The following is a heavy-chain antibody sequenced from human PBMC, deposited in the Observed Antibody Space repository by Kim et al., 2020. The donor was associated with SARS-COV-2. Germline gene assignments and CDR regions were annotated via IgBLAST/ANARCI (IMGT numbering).Heavy chain of an antibody. CDR1: GGSISSYY. CDR3: ASGGEAAADHFDY. D-gene: IGHD6-13*01. J-gene: IGHJ4*02. V-gene: IGHV4-59*01. Sequence: SETLSLTCTVSGGSISSYYWSWIRQPPGKGLEWIGYIYYSGSTNYNPSLKSRVTISVDTSKNQFSLKLSSVTAADTAVYYCASGGEAAADHFDYWGQGTLVTVSS. CDR2: IYYSGST.